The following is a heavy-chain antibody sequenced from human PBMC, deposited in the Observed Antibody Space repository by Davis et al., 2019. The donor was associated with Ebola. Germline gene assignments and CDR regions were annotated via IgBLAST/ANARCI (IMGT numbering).Heavy chain of an antibody. D-gene: IGHD6-13*01. CDR2: INPSGGST. CDR3: ARDLVIAAAGGADY. CDR1: GYTFTSYG. Sequence: ASVKVSCKASGYTFTSYGISWVRQAPGQGLEWMGIINPSGGSTSYAQKFQGRVTMTRDTSTSTVYMELSSLRSEDTAVYYCARDLVIAAAGGADYWGQGTLVTVSS. J-gene: IGHJ4*02. V-gene: IGHV1-46*03.